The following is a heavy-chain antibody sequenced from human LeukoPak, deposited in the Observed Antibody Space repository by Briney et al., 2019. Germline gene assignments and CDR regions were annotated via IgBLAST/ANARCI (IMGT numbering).Heavy chain of an antibody. CDR1: GGTFSSYA. CDR3: ASDVTIFGVRDYYFDY. J-gene: IGHJ4*02. V-gene: IGHV1-69*05. CDR2: IIPIFGTA. Sequence: ASVKVSCKASGGTFSSYAISWVRQAPGQGLEWMGRIIPIFGTANYAQKFQGRVTITTDESTSTAYMELRSLRSEDTAVYYCASDVTIFGVRDYYFDYWGQGTLVTVSS. D-gene: IGHD3-3*01.